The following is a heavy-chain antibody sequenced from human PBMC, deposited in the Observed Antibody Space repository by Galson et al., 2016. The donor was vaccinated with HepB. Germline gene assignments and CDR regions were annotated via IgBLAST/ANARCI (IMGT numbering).Heavy chain of an antibody. CDR3: ARARDRYGMDV. CDR1: GDSISSSKFY. J-gene: IGHJ6*02. Sequence: SETLSLTCSVSGDSISSSKFYWGYIRQTPEKGLEWIGEIYHGGSTNNNPSLKSRVTILVDKSNNQFSLRLSSVTAADTAAYYCARARDRYGMDVWGQGTTVTVSS. V-gene: IGHV4-39*07. D-gene: IGHD2-21*02. CDR2: IYHGGST.